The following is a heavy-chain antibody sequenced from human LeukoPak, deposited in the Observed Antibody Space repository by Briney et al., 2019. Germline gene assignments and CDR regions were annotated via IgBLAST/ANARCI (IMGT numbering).Heavy chain of an antibody. CDR1: GFTFNNYA. D-gene: IGHD4-17*01. V-gene: IGHV3-23*01. Sequence: PGGSLRLSCAASGFTFNNYAMNWVRQAPGKGLEWVSSISGGGETTYYADSAKGRSTISRDNSQNTLYLQMNSLRAEDTAAYYCARDYADYVGYFFFDYWGQGTLVTVSS. CDR2: ISGGGETT. CDR3: ARDYADYVGYFFFDY. J-gene: IGHJ4*02.